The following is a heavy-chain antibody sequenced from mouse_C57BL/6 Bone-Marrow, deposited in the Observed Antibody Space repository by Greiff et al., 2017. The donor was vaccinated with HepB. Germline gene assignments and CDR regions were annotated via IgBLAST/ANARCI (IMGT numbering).Heavy chain of an antibody. J-gene: IGHJ2*01. D-gene: IGHD1-1*01. Sequence: QVQLQQPGAELVKPGASVKLSCKASGYTFTSYWMQWVKQRPGQGLEWIGEIDPSDSYTNYNQKFKGKATLTVDTSSSTAYMQLSSLTSEDSAVYYCARLGIYYYGSSYDWGQGTTLTVSS. CDR3: ARLGIYYYGSSYD. CDR1: GYTFTSYW. V-gene: IGHV1-50*01. CDR2: IDPSDSYT.